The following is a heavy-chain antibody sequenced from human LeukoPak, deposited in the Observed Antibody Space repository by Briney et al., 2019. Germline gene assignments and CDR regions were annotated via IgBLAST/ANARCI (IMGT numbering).Heavy chain of an antibody. CDR3: ARDRLTGSGWQTNWFDP. V-gene: IGHV4-34*01. CDR1: GGSFSGYY. D-gene: IGHD6-19*01. CDR2: INHSGST. J-gene: IGHJ5*02. Sequence: SETLSLTCAVYGGSFSGYYWSWIRQPPGKGLEWIGEINHSGSTNYNPSLKSRVTISVDTSKNQFSLKLSSVTAADTAVYYCARDRLTGSGWQTNWFDPWGQGTLVTVSS.